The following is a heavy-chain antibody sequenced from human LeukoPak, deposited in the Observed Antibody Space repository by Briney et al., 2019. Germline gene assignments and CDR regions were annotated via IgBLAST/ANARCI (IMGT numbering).Heavy chain of an antibody. Sequence: SGPTLVNPTQTLTLTCTFSGFSLSTSGVGVGWIRQPPGKALEWLALIYWDDDKRYSPSLKSRLTITKDTSKNQVVLTMTNMDPVDTATYYCAHRPYCSGGSCYSGGFDYWGQGTLVTVSS. D-gene: IGHD2-15*01. J-gene: IGHJ4*02. CDR1: GFSLSTSGVG. V-gene: IGHV2-5*02. CDR2: IYWDDDK. CDR3: AHRPYCSGGSCYSGGFDY.